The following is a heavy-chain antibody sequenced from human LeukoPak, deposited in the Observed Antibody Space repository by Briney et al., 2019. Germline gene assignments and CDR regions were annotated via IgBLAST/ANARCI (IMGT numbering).Heavy chain of an antibody. CDR1: GFSRSTSGVG. CDR3: VQGAWLVPLEY. Sequence: SGPTLLKPTQTLTRTFSCAGFSRSTSGVGVGWIREPPGSALKWRGLIYCDDDKRYVPSLQSRITITKNTSKTKVLFTMTNMHPVDTGTYYCVQGAWLVPLEYWGQGALVTVSS. CDR2: IYCDDDK. V-gene: IGHV2-5*05. J-gene: IGHJ4*02. D-gene: IGHD6-19*01.